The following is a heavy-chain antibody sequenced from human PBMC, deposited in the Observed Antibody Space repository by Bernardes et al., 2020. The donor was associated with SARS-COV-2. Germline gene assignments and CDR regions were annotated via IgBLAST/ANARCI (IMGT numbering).Heavy chain of an antibody. CDR2: IFHIGST. J-gene: IGHJ5*02. V-gene: IGHV4-59*11. CDR1: GSSISRHY. CDR3: ARDPYYDSSSYYSGYNWFDP. Sequence: SETLSLTCTVSGSSISRHYCGWIRHPPGKGLEWIGFIFHIGSTSNNPSLESRLTISVDTSKNQFSLRLSSVADADTAVYYCARDPYYDSSSYYSGYNWFDPWGQGTLVTVSS. D-gene: IGHD3-22*01.